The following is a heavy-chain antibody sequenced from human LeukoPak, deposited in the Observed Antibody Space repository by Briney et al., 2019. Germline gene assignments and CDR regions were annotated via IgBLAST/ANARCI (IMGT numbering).Heavy chain of an antibody. CDR2: ISHSGGT. J-gene: IGHJ4*02. CDR1: GGSFSGYY. D-gene: IGHD2-15*01. V-gene: IGHV4-34*01. CDR3: ASFRWAVGFEY. Sequence: SETLSLTCAVYGGSFSGYYWSYIHQPPGKGLEWIGEISHSGGTNYNPSLKSRLTISVDTSKNQFSLKLNSVTAADTAVYYCASFRWAVGFEYWDQGTLVTVSS.